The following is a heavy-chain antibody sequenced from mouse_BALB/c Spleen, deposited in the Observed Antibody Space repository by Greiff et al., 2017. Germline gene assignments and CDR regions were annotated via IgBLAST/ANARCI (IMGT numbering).Heavy chain of an antibody. D-gene: IGHD1-2*01. CDR3: ARGATATFAY. CDR2: INPSTGYT. J-gene: IGHJ3*01. Sequence: QVQLKQSGAELAKPGASVKMSCKASGYTFTSYWMHWVKQRPGQGLEWIGYINPSTGYTEYNQKFKDKATLTADKSSSTAYMQLSSLTSEDSAVYYCARGATATFAYWGQGTLVTVSA. V-gene: IGHV1-7*01. CDR1: GYTFTSYW.